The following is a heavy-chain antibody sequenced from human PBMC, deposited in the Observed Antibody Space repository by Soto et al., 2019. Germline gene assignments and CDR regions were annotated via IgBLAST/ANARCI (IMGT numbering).Heavy chain of an antibody. CDR1: GGSISSYY. J-gene: IGHJ4*02. Sequence: SETLSLTCTVSGGSISSYYWTWIRQPPGKGLEWIGFMYNSGRTHYNPSLKSRVTISLDTSKNQFSLNLRSVTAADTAVYYCASMGYHYGSGSYPLDYWGQGTLVTVSS. D-gene: IGHD3-10*01. CDR3: ASMGYHYGSGSYPLDY. CDR2: MYNSGRT. V-gene: IGHV4-59*08.